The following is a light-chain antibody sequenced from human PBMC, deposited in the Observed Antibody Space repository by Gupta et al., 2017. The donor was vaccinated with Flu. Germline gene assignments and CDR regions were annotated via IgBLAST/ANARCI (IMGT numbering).Light chain of an antibody. V-gene: IGLV2-8*01. Sequence: ALTQPPPASGSRGTSVTISCSGTNSDIGAYKYVSWYQQHPGKAPNLILSEVNKRPSGVPDRFSGSKSGNTASLTVSGLQPEDEADYYCSSYAGNFRILFGGGTKVTV. CDR3: SSYAGNFRIL. J-gene: IGLJ2*01. CDR1: NSDIGAYKY. CDR2: EVN.